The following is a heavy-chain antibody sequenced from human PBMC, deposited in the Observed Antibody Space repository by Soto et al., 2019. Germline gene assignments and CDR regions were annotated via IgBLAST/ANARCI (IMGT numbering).Heavy chain of an antibody. CDR1: GGSISSGDYY. V-gene: IGHV4-30-4*01. J-gene: IGHJ5*02. D-gene: IGHD3-3*01. CDR2: IYYSGST. CDR3: ARTYYDFWSGYYWFDP. Sequence: PSETLSLTCTVSGGSISSGDYYWSWIRQPPGKGLEWIGYIYYSGSTYYNPSLKSRVTISVDTSKNQFSLKLSSVTAADTAVYYCARTYYDFWSGYYWFDPWGQGTLVTV.